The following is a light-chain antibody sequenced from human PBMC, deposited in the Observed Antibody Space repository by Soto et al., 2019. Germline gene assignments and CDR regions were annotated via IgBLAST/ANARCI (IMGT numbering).Light chain of an antibody. V-gene: IGLV1-44*01. CDR3: AAWDDSLNGWV. CDR1: SFNIGRNP. J-gene: IGLJ3*02. CDR2: TND. Sequence: QSVLTQPPSASGTPGQRVTISCSGSSFNIGRNPVNWYQQFPGTAPKLLIYTNDQRPSGVPDRFSGSKSGTSAPLAISGLQSEDEADYYCAAWDDSLNGWVFGGGTKVTVL.